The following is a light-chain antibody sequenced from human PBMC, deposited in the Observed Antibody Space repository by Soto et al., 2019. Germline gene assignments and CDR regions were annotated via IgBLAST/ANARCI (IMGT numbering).Light chain of an antibody. Sequence: DIVLTQSLATLSLFPGERATLSFMASHIVSSYLAWYQQKPGQAPRHLIYDASIRATAIPARFSGSGSGTDFTLTICILEPEDFAVYYCQQRSNWPPTWTFGQGTKVDIK. CDR1: HIVSSY. CDR3: QQRSNWPPTWT. V-gene: IGKV3-11*01. J-gene: IGKJ1*01. CDR2: DAS.